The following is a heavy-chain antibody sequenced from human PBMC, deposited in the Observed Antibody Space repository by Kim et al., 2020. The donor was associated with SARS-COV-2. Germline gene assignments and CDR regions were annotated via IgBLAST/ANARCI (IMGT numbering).Heavy chain of an antibody. CDR2: IIPILGIA. J-gene: IGHJ3*02. CDR3: ARIGPYDILTGYPDAGAFDI. CDR1: GGTFSSYT. Sequence: SVKVSCKASGGTFSSYTISWVRQAPGQGLEWMGRIIPILGIANYAQKFQGRVTITADKSTSTAYMELSSLRSEDTAVYYCARIGPYDILTGYPDAGAFDIWGQGTMVTVSS. D-gene: IGHD3-9*01. V-gene: IGHV1-69*02.